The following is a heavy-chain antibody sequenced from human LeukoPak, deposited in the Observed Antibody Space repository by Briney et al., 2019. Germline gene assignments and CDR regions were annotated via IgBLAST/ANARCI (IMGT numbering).Heavy chain of an antibody. CDR2: ISGSGGST. J-gene: IGHJ6*03. CDR1: GFTVSSNY. CDR3: AKGLYSGYTMDV. D-gene: IGHD5-12*01. Sequence: GGSLRLSRAASGFTVSSNYMSWVRQAPGKGLEWVSAISGSGGSTYYADSVKGRFTISRDNSKNTLYLQMNSLRAEDTAVYYCAKGLYSGYTMDVWGKGTTVTISS. V-gene: IGHV3-23*01.